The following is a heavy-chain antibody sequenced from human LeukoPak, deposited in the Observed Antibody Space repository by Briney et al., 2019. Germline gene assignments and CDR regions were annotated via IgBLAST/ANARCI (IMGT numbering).Heavy chain of an antibody. CDR2: IIPIFGTA. J-gene: IGHJ4*02. CDR1: GGTFSSYA. V-gene: IGHV1-69*13. CDR3: ASSLVGATNGGYYFDY. D-gene: IGHD1-26*01. Sequence: ASVKVSCKASGGTFSSYAISWVRQAPGQGLEWMGGIIPIFGTANYAQKFQGRVTITADESTSTAYMELSSLRSEDTAVYYCASSLVGATNGGYYFDYWGQGTLVTVSS.